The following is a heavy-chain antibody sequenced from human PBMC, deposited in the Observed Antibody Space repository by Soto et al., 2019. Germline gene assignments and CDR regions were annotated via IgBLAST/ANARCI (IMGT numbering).Heavy chain of an antibody. CDR3: AETVTEYFQH. V-gene: IGHV6-1*01. CDR2: TYYRSKWYN. D-gene: IGHD4-17*01. CDR1: GDSVSSNSAA. Sequence: SQTLSLTCAISGDSVSSNSAAWNWNRQSPSRGLEWLGRTYYRSKWYNDYAVSVKSRITINPDTSKNQFSLQLNSVTPEDTAVYYCAETVTEYFQHWGQGTLVTVSS. J-gene: IGHJ1*01.